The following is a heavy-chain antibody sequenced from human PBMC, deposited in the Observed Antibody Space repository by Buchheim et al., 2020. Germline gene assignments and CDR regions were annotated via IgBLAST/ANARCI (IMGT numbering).Heavy chain of an antibody. Sequence: QVQLQESGPGLVKPSQTLSLTCTVSGDSIRSSDKYWTWIRQSPGKGLEWIGYIYYSGRTYYNPSLQSRVTISLDNYNKQFSLNLNSVTDADTAVDYCGGDYGSDESLRARFGMDVWGQGTT. CDR1: GDSIRSSDKY. D-gene: IGHD5-12*01. CDR2: IYYSGRT. CDR3: GGDYGSDESLRARFGMDV. J-gene: IGHJ6*02. V-gene: IGHV4-30-4*08.